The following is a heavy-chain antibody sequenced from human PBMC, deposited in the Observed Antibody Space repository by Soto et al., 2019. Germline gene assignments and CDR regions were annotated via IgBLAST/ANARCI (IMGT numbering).Heavy chain of an antibody. Sequence: GGSLRLSCAASGFTFSSYGMHWVRQAPGKGLEWVAVISYDGSNKYYADSVKGRFTISRDNSKNTLYLQMNSLRAEDTAVYYCAKCRFLEWLVNLDVWGQGTTVTVSS. CDR3: AKCRFLEWLVNLDV. CDR2: ISYDGSNK. CDR1: GFTFSSYG. D-gene: IGHD3-3*01. J-gene: IGHJ6*02. V-gene: IGHV3-30*18.